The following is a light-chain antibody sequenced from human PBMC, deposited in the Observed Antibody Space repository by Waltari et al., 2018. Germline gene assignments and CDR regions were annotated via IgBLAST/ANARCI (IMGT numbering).Light chain of an antibody. CDR1: QSVVVSDGNTY. V-gene: IGKV2-30*01. CDR2: KVS. CDR3: MQGSHWPYS. Sequence: DIVMTQSPLSLPVTLGQPASISCRSSQSVVVSDGNTYLNWFQQSPGQSPRRLIYKVSNRDSGVPDRFSGSGSGTDFTLKISRVEAEDVGLYYCMQGSHWPYSFGQGTKLEIK. J-gene: IGKJ2*03.